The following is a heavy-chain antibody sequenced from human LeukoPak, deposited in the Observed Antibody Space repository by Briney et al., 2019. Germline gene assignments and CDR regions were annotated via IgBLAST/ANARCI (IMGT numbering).Heavy chain of an antibody. CDR3: ARELGQSDH. V-gene: IGHV3-30*03. J-gene: IGHJ4*02. Sequence: GGSLRLSCAASGFTFSSYGIHWVRQAPGKGLEWVAVISYDGSNKYYVDSVKGRFTISRDNSKNTLYLQMNSLRDEDTAVYYCARELGQSDHWGQGTLVAVSS. CDR2: ISYDGSNK. CDR1: GFTFSSYG.